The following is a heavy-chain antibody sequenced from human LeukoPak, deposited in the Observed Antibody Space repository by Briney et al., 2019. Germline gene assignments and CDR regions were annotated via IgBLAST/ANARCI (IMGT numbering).Heavy chain of an antibody. J-gene: IGHJ5*02. D-gene: IGHD3-9*01. V-gene: IGHV3-20*04. Sequence: GGSLRLSCAASGFTFSSYGMSWVRQAPGKGLEWVSGINWNGGSTGYADSVKGRFTISRDNAKNSLYLQMNSLRAEDTALYYCARVSGDPAGLRYFDWLLSSGPGGFDPWGQGTLVTVSS. CDR1: GFTFSSYG. CDR3: ARVSGDPAGLRYFDWLLSSGPGGFDP. CDR2: INWNGGST.